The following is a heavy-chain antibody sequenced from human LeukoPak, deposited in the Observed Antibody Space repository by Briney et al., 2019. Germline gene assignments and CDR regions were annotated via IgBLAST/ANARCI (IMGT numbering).Heavy chain of an antibody. CDR2: ISYDGSNK. D-gene: IGHD6-13*01. V-gene: IGHV3-30-3*01. CDR1: GFTFSSYA. Sequence: GGSLRLSCAASGFTFSSYAMHWVRQAPGKGLEWVAVISYDGSNKYYADSVKGRFTISRDNAKNSLYLQMNSLRAEDTALYYCATEQGNIAAAGPRGRRGYWGQGTLVTVSS. J-gene: IGHJ4*02. CDR3: ATEQGNIAAAGPRGRRGY.